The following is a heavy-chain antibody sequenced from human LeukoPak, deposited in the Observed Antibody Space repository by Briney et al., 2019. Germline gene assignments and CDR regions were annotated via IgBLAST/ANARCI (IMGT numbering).Heavy chain of an antibody. V-gene: IGHV4-61*01. J-gene: IGHJ4*02. CDR3: ARESVIVGATTIDY. CDR1: GGSVSSGSYY. CDR2: IYYSGGT. Sequence: PSETLSLTCTVSGGSVSSGSYYWSWIRQPPGKGLEWIGYIYYSGGTNYNPSLKSRVTISVDTSKNQFSLKLSSVTAADTAVYYCARESVIVGATTIDYWGQGTLVTVSS. D-gene: IGHD1-26*01.